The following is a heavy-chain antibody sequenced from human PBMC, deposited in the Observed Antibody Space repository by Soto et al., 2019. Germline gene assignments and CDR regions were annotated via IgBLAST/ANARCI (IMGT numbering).Heavy chain of an antibody. CDR1: AYTFTSYG. CDR2: ISAYNGNT. Sequence: QVQLVQSGAEVKKPGASVKVSCKASAYTFTSYGISWVRQAPGQGLEWMGLISAYNGNTNYAQTLQGRVTMTTDTSTSTAYMELRSLRSDDTAVYYCARDRWRDGYNYGPDYWGQGTLVTVSS. V-gene: IGHV1-18*01. D-gene: IGHD5-12*01. CDR3: ARDRWRDGYNYGPDY. J-gene: IGHJ4*02.